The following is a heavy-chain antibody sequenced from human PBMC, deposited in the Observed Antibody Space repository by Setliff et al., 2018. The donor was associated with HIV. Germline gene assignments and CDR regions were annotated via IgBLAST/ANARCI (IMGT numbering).Heavy chain of an antibody. V-gene: IGHV3-7*03. Sequence: GGSLRLSCAASGFTFSYYTMNWVRQAPGKGLEWVANIKQDGSEKYYVDSVKGRFTISRDNAKNSVFLEMNSLRVDDTAVYYCARGHYSSSAGWGQGTLVTVSS. CDR1: GFTFSYYT. J-gene: IGHJ4*02. D-gene: IGHD6-6*01. CDR2: IKQDGSEK. CDR3: ARGHYSSSAG.